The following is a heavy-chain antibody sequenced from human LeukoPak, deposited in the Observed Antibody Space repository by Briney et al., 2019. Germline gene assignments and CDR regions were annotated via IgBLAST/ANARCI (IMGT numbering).Heavy chain of an antibody. CDR3: ARDSYSSSWYKFYYYYGMDV. J-gene: IGHJ6*02. D-gene: IGHD6-13*01. CDR2: INPNSGGT. CDR1: GYTFTGYY. V-gene: IGHV1-2*06. Sequence: ASVKVSCKASGYTFTGYYMHWVRQAPGQGLEWMGRINPNSGGTNYAQKFQGRVTMTGDTSISTAYMELSRLRSDDTAVYYCARDSYSSSWYKFYYYYGMDVWGQGTTVTVSS.